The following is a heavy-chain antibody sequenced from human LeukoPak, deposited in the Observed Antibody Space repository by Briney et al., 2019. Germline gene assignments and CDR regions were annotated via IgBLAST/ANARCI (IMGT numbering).Heavy chain of an antibody. CDR2: INPSGGST. CDR1: GYTFGSDD. CDR3: ARDNSIGDRGWWFDP. J-gene: IGHJ5*02. V-gene: IGHV1-46*01. Sequence: ASVKVSCKASGYTFGSDDINWVRQAPGQGLEWMGLINPSGGSTLYAEKFQGRIIMTRDMSTATDYMELSSLRSEDTAVYYCARDNSIGDRGWWFDPWGQGTLVTVSS. D-gene: IGHD4-23*01.